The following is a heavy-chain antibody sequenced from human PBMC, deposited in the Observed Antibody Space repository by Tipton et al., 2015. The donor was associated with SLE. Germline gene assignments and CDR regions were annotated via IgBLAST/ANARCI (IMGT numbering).Heavy chain of an antibody. CDR1: GGSFSGYY. D-gene: IGHD4-23*01. CDR2: IYYSGST. J-gene: IGHJ4*02. CDR3: ASLKDYGGNPY. Sequence: TLFLTCAVYGGSFSGYYWSWIRQPPGKGLEWIGYIYYSGSTNYNPSLKSRVTISVDTSKNQFSLKLSSVTAADTAVYYCASLKDYGGNPYWGQGTLVTVSS. V-gene: IGHV4-59*07.